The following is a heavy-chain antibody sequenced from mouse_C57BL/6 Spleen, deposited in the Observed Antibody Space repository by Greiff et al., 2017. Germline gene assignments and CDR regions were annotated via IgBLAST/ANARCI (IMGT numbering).Heavy chain of an antibody. Sequence: QVQLKQPGAELVMPGASVKLSCKASGYTFTSYWMHWVKQRPGQGLEWIGEIDPSDSYTNYNQKFKGKSTLTVDKSSSTAYMQLSSLTSEDSAVYYCARGTYDWYFDVWGTGTTVTVSS. CDR3: ARGTYDWYFDV. D-gene: IGHD2-12*01. J-gene: IGHJ1*03. CDR2: IDPSDSYT. CDR1: GYTFTSYW. V-gene: IGHV1-69*01.